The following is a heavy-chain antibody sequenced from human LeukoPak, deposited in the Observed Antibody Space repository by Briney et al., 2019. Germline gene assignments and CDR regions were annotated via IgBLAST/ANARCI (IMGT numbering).Heavy chain of an antibody. CDR2: FHYSGSS. V-gene: IGHV4-59*08. CDR3: PRRRSEGSSWFDP. J-gene: IGHJ5*02. Sequence: SETLSLTCSVSAGSISRYYWSWIRQPPGKGLEWLGYFHYSGSSNYNPSLKSRITISVDTSKSQFSLKLSSVTAADTAVYYCPRRRSEGSSWFDPWGQGTLVTVSS. D-gene: IGHD6-6*01. CDR1: AGSISRYY.